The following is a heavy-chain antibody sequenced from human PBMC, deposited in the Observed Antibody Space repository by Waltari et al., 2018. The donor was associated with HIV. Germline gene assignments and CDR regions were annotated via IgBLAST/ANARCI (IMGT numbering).Heavy chain of an antibody. Sequence: GLEWVSAISGSGGSTYYADSVKGRFTISRDNSKNTLYLQMNSLRAEDTAVYYCAKARPPTVTTLKVGSYFDYWGQGTLVTVSS. J-gene: IGHJ4*02. CDR3: AKARPPTVTTLKVGSYFDY. CDR2: ISGSGGST. V-gene: IGHV3-23*01. D-gene: IGHD4-4*01.